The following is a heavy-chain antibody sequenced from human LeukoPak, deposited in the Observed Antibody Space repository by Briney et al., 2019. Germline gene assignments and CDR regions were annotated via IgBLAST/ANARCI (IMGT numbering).Heavy chain of an antibody. Sequence: ASVKVSCKASGYTFTGYYMHWVRQAPGQGLEWMGWINPNSGGTNYAQKFQGRVTMTRDTSISTAYMELSRLRSDDTAVYYCARVPKYYYDSSGYPIWGQGTMVTVSS. CDR3: ARVPKYYYDSSGYPI. J-gene: IGHJ3*02. V-gene: IGHV1-2*02. D-gene: IGHD3-22*01. CDR1: GYTFTGYY. CDR2: INPNSGGT.